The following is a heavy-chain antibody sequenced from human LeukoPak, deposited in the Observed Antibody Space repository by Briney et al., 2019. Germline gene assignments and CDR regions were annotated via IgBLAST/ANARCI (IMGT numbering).Heavy chain of an antibody. Sequence: SETLSLTCTVSGGSISSGSYYWSWIRQPPGKGLEWIGSIYHSGSTYYNPSLKSRVTISVDTSKNQFSLKLSSVTAADTAVYYCARASGYSYGSPTLYWYFDLWGRGTLVTVSS. CDR3: ARASGYSYGSPTLYWYFDL. D-gene: IGHD5-18*01. V-gene: IGHV4-39*07. CDR1: GGSISSGSYY. CDR2: IYHSGST. J-gene: IGHJ2*01.